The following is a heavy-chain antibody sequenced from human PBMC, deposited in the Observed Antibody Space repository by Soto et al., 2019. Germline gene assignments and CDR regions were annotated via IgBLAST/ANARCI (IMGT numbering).Heavy chain of an antibody. CDR2: IVPMLGTP. CDR1: GGTFYNFI. D-gene: IGHD1-26*01. J-gene: IGHJ6*02. V-gene: IGHV1-69*13. Sequence: SVKFSCKASGGTFYNFIMNWVRQTPGRGLEWMGGIVPMLGTPTYAQKFKGRVTISATGSTSTMYMEVTSRRSEDTAIYYCARNGTYSSSLSQYSGMDVWGQGTTVTVSS. CDR3: ARNGTYSSSLSQYSGMDV.